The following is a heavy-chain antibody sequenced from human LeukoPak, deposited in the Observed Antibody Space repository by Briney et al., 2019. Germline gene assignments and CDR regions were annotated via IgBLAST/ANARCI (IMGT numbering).Heavy chain of an antibody. CDR2: INPNSGGT. V-gene: IGHV1-2*02. CDR1: GYTFTSYD. Sequence: ASVKVSCKASGYTFTSYDINWVRQATGQGLEWMGWINPNSGGTNYAQKFQGRVTMTRDTSISTAYMELSRLRSDDTAVYYCARDDYGAPSPAFDIWGQGTMVTVSS. J-gene: IGHJ3*02. D-gene: IGHD4-17*01. CDR3: ARDDYGAPSPAFDI.